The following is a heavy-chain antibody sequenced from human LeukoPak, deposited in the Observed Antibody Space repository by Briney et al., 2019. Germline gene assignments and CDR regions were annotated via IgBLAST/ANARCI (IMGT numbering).Heavy chain of an antibody. D-gene: IGHD3-22*01. J-gene: IGHJ6*02. V-gene: IGHV1-2*02. CDR2: INPNSGGT. Sequence: ASVKVSCKASGYTFTGYYMHWVRQAPGQGLGWMGWINPNSGGTNYAQKFQGRVTMTRDTSISTAYMELSRLRSDDTAVYYCARAGAYYYDSSGYSHYGMDVWGQGTTVTVSS. CDR3: ARAGAYYYDSSGYSHYGMDV. CDR1: GYTFTGYY.